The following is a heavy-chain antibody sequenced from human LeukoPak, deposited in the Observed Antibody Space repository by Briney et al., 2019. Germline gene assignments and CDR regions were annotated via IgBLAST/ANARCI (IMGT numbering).Heavy chain of an antibody. Sequence: SETLSLTCTVSGGSISSGGYYWSWIRQPPGKGLEWIGHIYYSGSTNYNPSLKSRVTISVDTSKNQFSLKLSSVTAADTAVYYCARADSSGYYVGYWGQGTLVTVSS. CDR3: ARADSSGYYVGY. V-gene: IGHV4-61*08. CDR2: IYYSGST. D-gene: IGHD3-22*01. CDR1: GGSISSGGYY. J-gene: IGHJ4*02.